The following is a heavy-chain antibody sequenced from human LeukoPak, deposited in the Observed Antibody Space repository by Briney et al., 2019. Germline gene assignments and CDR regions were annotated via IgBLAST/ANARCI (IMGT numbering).Heavy chain of an antibody. Sequence: SVEVSCKASGGTFSSYAISWVRQAPGQGLEWMGGIIPIFGTANYAQKFQGRVTITADESTSTAYMELSSLRSEDTAVYYCARSIVVVVAATPPLYYFDYWGQGTLVTVSS. CDR2: IIPIFGTA. J-gene: IGHJ4*02. CDR1: GGTFSSYA. CDR3: ARSIVVVVAATPPLYYFDY. V-gene: IGHV1-69*13. D-gene: IGHD2-15*01.